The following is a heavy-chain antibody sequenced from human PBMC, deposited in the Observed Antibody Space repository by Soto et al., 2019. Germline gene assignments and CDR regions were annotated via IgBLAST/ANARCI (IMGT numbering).Heavy chain of an antibody. D-gene: IGHD3-16*01. J-gene: IGHJ3*01. Sequence: QITLKESGPTLVKPTQTLTLTCIFSGFSFSADGVGVGWIRQPPGKALEWLALIYWDDDTRYRPSLKSRLTITKDSSKNQVVLTMTNMDPLGTATYYCAHAFGGTSWPNDAFDVWGQGTVFTVSS. CDR1: GFSFSADGVG. CDR2: IYWDDDT. V-gene: IGHV2-5*02. CDR3: AHAFGGTSWPNDAFDV.